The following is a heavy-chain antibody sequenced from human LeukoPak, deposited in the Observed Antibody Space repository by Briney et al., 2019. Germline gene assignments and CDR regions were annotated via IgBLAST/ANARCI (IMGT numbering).Heavy chain of an antibody. J-gene: IGHJ5*02. D-gene: IGHD2-2*01. CDR3: ATETPAGLA. Sequence: ASVKVSCKASGYTFTSYYVHWVRQAPGQGLEWMGIINPSGGSTSYTQKCQGRVTMSRDTSTGTVYMELSSLRSEDTAVYYCATETPAGLAWGQGTLVTVSS. V-gene: IGHV1-46*01. CDR2: INPSGGST. CDR1: GYTFTSYY.